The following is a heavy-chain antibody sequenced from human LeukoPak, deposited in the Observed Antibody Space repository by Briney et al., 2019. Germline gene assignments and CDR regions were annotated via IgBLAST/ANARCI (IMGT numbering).Heavy chain of an antibody. D-gene: IGHD2-21*02. J-gene: IGHJ3*01. CDR3: ARTVVVTAEHAFDV. CDR2: IIPIFGTA. V-gene: IGHV1-69*05. Sequence: SVKGSCKASGGTFSSYTINWVRQAPGQGLEWMGGIIPIFGTANYAQKFQGRVTITTDKSTSTTYMELSSLRSEDTAVYYCARTVVVTAEHAFDVWGQGTMVTVSS. CDR1: GGTFSSYT.